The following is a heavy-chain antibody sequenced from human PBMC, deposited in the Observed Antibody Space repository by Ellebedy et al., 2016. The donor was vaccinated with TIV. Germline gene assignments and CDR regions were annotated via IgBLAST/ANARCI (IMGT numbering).Heavy chain of an antibody. CDR2: ISSSSSYI. Sequence: GESLKISCAASGFTFSSYSMNWVRQAPGKGLEWVSSISSSSSYIYYADSVKGRFTISRDNAKNSLYLQMNGLRVEDTALYYCARDQGDAGFDPWGQGTLVTVSS. D-gene: IGHD3-16*01. CDR1: GFTFSSYS. V-gene: IGHV3-21*01. J-gene: IGHJ5*02. CDR3: ARDQGDAGFDP.